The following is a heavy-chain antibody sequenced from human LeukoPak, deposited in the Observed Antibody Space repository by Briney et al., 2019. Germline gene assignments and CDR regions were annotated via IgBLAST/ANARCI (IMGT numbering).Heavy chain of an antibody. V-gene: IGHV1-69*13. Sequence: ASVKVSCKACGGTLSRYSISWVRQPPGQGLEWMGGILPIFCTAYYAQKLQVRITITADESTGSAYMELSRLTSEDTAVYYCARTSITICGVLIIAPPREYYYYYGMDVWGQGTTVTVSS. D-gene: IGHD3-3*01. J-gene: IGHJ6*02. CDR3: ARTSITICGVLIIAPPREYYYYYGMDV. CDR1: GGTLSRYS. CDR2: ILPIFCTA.